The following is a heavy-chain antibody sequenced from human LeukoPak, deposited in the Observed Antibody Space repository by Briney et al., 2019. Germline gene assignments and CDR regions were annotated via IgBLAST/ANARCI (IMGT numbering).Heavy chain of an antibody. CDR1: GGSFSGYY. J-gene: IGHJ4*02. Sequence: ASETLSLTCAVYGGSFSGYYWSWIRQPPGKGLEWIGEINHSGSTNYNPSLKSRVTISVDTSKNQFSLKLSSVTAADTAVYYCAMSGYYERIDCWGQGTLVTVSS. CDR3: AMSGYYERIDC. V-gene: IGHV4-34*01. D-gene: IGHD3-22*01. CDR2: INHSGST.